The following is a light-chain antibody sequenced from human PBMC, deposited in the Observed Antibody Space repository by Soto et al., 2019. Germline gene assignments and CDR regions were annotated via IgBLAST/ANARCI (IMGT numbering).Light chain of an antibody. V-gene: IGKV3-20*01. J-gene: IGKJ1*01. Sequence: EIVLTQSPGTLSLSPGERATLSCRASQSVSSSFLAWYQQKPGQAPRLLIYGASSRATGIPDRFSGSGPGTDFTLTISRLEPEDFAVYYCQQYGSSPWTFGQGTKVEFK. CDR1: QSVSSSF. CDR2: GAS. CDR3: QQYGSSPWT.